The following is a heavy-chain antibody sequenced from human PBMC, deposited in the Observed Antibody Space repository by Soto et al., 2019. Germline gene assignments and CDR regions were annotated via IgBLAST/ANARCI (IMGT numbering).Heavy chain of an antibody. Sequence: SGGSLRLSCEASGFTFSNYGMSWVRQAPEKGLEWVSVISGRGGNKYYADSVKGRFTISRDNSKNTLFLQMNGLSAEDTAVYYCAKHDFWTLYNTGLDSWGQGTLVTVSS. CDR2: ISGRGGNK. J-gene: IGHJ4*02. V-gene: IGHV3-23*01. D-gene: IGHD3-3*01. CDR3: AKHDFWTLYNTGLDS. CDR1: GFTFSNYG.